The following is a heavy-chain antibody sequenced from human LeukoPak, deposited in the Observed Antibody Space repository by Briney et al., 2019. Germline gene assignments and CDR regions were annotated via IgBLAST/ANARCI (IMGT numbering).Heavy chain of an antibody. CDR1: GFTFSSYG. V-gene: IGHV3-23*01. CDR3: AKSTNYGGNVHLDY. Sequence: GGSLRLSCAASGFTFSSYGMSWVRQAPGKGLEWVSAISGSGGSTYYADSVKGRFTISRDNSKNTLYLQMNSLRAEDTAVYYCAKSTNYGGNVHLDYWGQGTLVTVSS. J-gene: IGHJ4*02. D-gene: IGHD4-23*01. CDR2: ISGSGGST.